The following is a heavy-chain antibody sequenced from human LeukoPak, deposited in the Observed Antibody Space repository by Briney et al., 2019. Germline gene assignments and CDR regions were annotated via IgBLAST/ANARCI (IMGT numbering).Heavy chain of an antibody. D-gene: IGHD6-6*01. CDR3: ARDRGIAARPYYFDY. CDR2: IIPIFGTA. CDR1: GGTFSSYA. V-gene: IGHV1-69*05. Sequence: SVKVSCKASGGTFSSYAISWVRQAPGQGLEWMGGIIPIFGTANYAQKFQGRVTITTDESTSTAYMELSSLRSEDTAVYYCARDRGIAARPYYFDYWDQGTLVTVSS. J-gene: IGHJ4*02.